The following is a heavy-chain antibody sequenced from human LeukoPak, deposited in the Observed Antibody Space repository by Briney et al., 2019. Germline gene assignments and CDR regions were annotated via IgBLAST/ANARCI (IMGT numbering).Heavy chain of an antibody. CDR2: IIPIFDTA. Sequence: ASVKVSCKASGGTFSSYAISWVRQAPGQGLEWMGRIIPIFDTANYAQKFQGRVTITTDESTSTAYMELSSLRSEDTAVYYCARDFWDEGWSYFDYWGQGTLVTVSS. V-gene: IGHV1-69*05. D-gene: IGHD6-19*01. CDR1: GGTFSSYA. J-gene: IGHJ4*02. CDR3: ARDFWDEGWSYFDY.